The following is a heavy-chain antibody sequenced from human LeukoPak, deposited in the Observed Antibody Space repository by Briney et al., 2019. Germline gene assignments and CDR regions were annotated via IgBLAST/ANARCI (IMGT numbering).Heavy chain of an antibody. V-gene: IGHV1-2*02. Sequence: ASVKASCKASGDTSSTYYTHWVRQAPGQQLEWMGWINSNSGGTKYVQKFQGRVTMTRDTSISTAYMELCRLTADDTAVYYCARVGDRIGAYYAMGVWGEGTTVTV. CDR3: ARVGDRIGAYYAMGV. CDR1: GDTSSTYY. CDR2: INSNSGGT. D-gene: IGHD1-14*01. J-gene: IGHJ6*02.